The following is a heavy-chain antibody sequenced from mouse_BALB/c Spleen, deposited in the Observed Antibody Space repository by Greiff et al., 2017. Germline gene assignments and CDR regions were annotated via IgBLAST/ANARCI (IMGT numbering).Heavy chain of an antibody. CDR2: ISSGGST. CDR3: ARALLYYGSSSYAMDY. V-gene: IGHV5-6-5*01. D-gene: IGHD1-1*01. CDR1: GFTFSSYA. J-gene: IGHJ4*01. Sequence: DVKLVESGGGLVKPGGSLKLSCAASGFTFSSYAMSWVRQTPEKRLEWVASISSGGSTYYPDSVKGRFTISRDNARNILYLQMSSLRSEDTAMYYCARALLYYGSSSYAMDYWGQGTSVTVSS.